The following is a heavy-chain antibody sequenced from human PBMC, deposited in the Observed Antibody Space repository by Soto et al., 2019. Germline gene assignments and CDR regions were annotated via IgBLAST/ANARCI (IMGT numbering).Heavy chain of an antibody. CDR1: GGTFSSYA. Sequence: QVQLVQSGAEVKKPGSSVKVSCKASGGTFSSYAISWVRQAPGQGPEWMGGIIPIFGTANYAQKFQGRVTITADESTSTAYMELSSLRSEDTAVYYCARDRITGIEGAFDIWGQGTMVTVSS. D-gene: IGHD1-20*01. J-gene: IGHJ3*02. CDR3: ARDRITGIEGAFDI. V-gene: IGHV1-69*12. CDR2: IIPIFGTA.